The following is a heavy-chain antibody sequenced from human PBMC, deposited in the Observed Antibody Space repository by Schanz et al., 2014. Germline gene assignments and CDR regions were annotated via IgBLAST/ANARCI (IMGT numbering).Heavy chain of an antibody. CDR2: VSSRSDEI. D-gene: IGHD4-17*01. V-gene: IGHV3-23*05. J-gene: IGHJ3*02. CDR1: TFTFDHYA. Sequence: EVQLLESGGGLVQPGGSLRLSCSASTFTFDHYAMTWVRQAPGKGLEWVAAVSSRSDEIKYADSVRGRFTISRDNFKGALYLQMSSLRAEDTAVYYCARKMKLGVYGGKGHDSLDIWGQGTMVTVSS. CDR3: ARKMKLGVYGGKGHDSLDI.